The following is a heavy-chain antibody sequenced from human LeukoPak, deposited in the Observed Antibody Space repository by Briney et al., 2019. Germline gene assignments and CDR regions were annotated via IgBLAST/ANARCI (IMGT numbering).Heavy chain of an antibody. CDR3: AKDAYSGGWYWFDP. CDR2: ISWNSGTI. D-gene: IGHD6-19*01. Sequence: GRSLRLSCAASGFTFDDYGMHWVRQTPGKGLEWVSGISWNSGTINYADSVKGRFTISRDNAKNSLYLQMNSLRVEDTAVYYCAKDAYSGGWYWFDPWGQGTLVTVSS. J-gene: IGHJ5*02. CDR1: GFTFDDYG. V-gene: IGHV3-9*01.